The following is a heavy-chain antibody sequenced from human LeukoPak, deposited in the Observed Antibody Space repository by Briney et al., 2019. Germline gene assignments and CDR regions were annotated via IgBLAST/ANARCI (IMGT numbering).Heavy chain of an antibody. CDR1: GYTFSSYS. D-gene: IGHD5-18*01. J-gene: IGHJ4*02. CDR2: ISSTSSTI. CDR3: ARKGSGYSYGYPY. Sequence: PGGSLRLSCAASGYTFSSYSMNWVRQAPGKGLEWVSYISSTSSTIYYVDSVKGRFTISRDNAENSVYLQMNSLRAEDTAVYYCARKGSGYSYGYPYWGQGTLVTVSS. V-gene: IGHV3-48*01.